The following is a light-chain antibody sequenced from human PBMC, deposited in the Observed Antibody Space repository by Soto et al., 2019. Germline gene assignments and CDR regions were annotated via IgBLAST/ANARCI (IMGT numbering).Light chain of an antibody. V-gene: IGKV1-9*01. J-gene: IGKJ4*01. CDR3: QQRDRYPFT. CDR1: LDIRSY. Sequence: DIQLTQSPSFLSASVGDRAAITCRASLDIRSYLAWYQQKPGRAPKLLIYAASTLQSGVPSRFSGSGSGTEFTLTISSLQPEDFASYYCQQRDRYPFTFGGGTKVEIK. CDR2: AAS.